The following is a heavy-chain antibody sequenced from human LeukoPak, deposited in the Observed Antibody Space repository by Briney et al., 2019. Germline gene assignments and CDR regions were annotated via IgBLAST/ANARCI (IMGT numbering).Heavy chain of an antibody. V-gene: IGHV3-33*01. Sequence: PGGSLRLSCAASGFTFSSYGMHWVRQAPSKGLEWVAVIWYDGSNKYYADSVKGRFTISRDNSKNTLYLQMNSLRAEDTAVYYCARDGDSSGFYYYYGMDVWGQGTTVTVSS. D-gene: IGHD6-19*01. CDR1: GFTFSSYG. J-gene: IGHJ6*02. CDR3: ARDGDSSGFYYYYGMDV. CDR2: IWYDGSNK.